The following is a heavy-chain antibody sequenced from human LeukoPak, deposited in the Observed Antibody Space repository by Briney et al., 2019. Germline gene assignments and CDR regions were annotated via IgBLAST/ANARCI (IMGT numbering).Heavy chain of an antibody. J-gene: IGHJ4*02. CDR1: GFTFSSYG. V-gene: IGHV3-30*03. CDR3: ARDRWYDGSGYIAAFDY. Sequence: GRSLRLSCAASGFTFSSYGMHWVRQAPGKGLEWVAVISYDGSNKYYADSVKGRFTISRDNSKNTLYLQMNSLRAEDTAVYYCARDRWYDGSGYIAAFDYWGQGTLVTVS. D-gene: IGHD3-22*01. CDR2: ISYDGSNK.